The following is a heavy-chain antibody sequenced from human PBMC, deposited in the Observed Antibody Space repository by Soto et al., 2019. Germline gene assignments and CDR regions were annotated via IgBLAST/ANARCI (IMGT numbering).Heavy chain of an antibody. J-gene: IGHJ1*01. CDR2: ISGSGGGT. V-gene: IGHV3-23*01. CDR3: AKCGHGDSGRLFRYCQK. Sequence: PGGSLRLSCAASGFTFNIYAMSWVRQAPGKGLEWVSAISGSGGGTYYADSVEGRFTISRDNSNNTLYLQMSSLRAEDTAVYYCAKCGHGDSGRLFRYCQKWGQGT. D-gene: IGHD5-12*01. CDR1: GFTFNIYA.